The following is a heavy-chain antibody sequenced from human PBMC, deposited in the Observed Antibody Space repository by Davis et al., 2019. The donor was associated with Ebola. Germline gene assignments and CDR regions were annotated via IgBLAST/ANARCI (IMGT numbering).Heavy chain of an antibody. CDR3: ARDFDGGNYYFDY. V-gene: IGHV1-69*13. J-gene: IGHJ4*02. CDR2: IIPIFDTP. Sequence: SVKVSCKTSGGSLSSHPISWVRQAPRQGLEWMGGIIPIFDTPHYAQKFQGRITITADASTSTAYMELSSLRSEDTATYFCARDFDGGNYYFDYWGPGTPATVSS. D-gene: IGHD3-9*01. CDR1: GGSLSSHP.